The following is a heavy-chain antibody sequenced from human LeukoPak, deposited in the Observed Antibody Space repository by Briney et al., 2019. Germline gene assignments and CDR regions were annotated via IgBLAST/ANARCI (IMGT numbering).Heavy chain of an antibody. Sequence: GRSLRLSCAASGFTFSSYGMHWVRQAPGKGLEWVAVISYDGSNKYYTDSVKGRFTISRDNSKNTLYLQMNSLRAEDTAVYYCAKDDGKLSITMVTPDYWGQGTLVTVSS. D-gene: IGHD5-18*01. V-gene: IGHV3-30*18. CDR3: AKDDGKLSITMVTPDY. J-gene: IGHJ4*02. CDR2: ISYDGSNK. CDR1: GFTFSSYG.